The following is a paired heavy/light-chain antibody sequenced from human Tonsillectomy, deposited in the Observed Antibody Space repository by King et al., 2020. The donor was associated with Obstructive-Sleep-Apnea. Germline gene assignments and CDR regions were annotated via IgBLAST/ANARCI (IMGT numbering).Light chain of an antibody. Sequence: EIVLTQSPATLSLSPGERASLSCRASQSVSSNLAWYQQNPGQAPRLLIYDASNRAAGIPARFSGSGSGTDFTLTISSLEPEDFAVYYCQQRSSWPPTFGQGTKVEIK. V-gene: IGKV3-11*01. CDR3: QQRSSWPPT. CDR2: DAS. CDR1: QSVSSN. J-gene: IGKJ1*01.
Heavy chain of an antibody. V-gene: IGHV4-30-4*07. D-gene: IGHD5-12*01. Sequence: QVQLQESGPGLVKPSQTLTLTCAVSGASISSSGSSWIWVRQAPGKGLEWIGCRYHSGSNYRNPSLESRVTISLDTSKNQFSLRLSSVTAADTAVYYCARGESPYSGFDYVTYLHNWGQGTLVTVST. CDR3: ARGESPYSGFDYVTYLHN. CDR2: RYHSGSN. J-gene: IGHJ4*02. CDR1: GASISSSGSS.